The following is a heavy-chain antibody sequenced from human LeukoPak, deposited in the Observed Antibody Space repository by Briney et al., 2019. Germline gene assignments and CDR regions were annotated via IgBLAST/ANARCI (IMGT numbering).Heavy chain of an antibody. J-gene: IGHJ4*02. CDR2: IIPILGIA. V-gene: IGHV1-69*04. CDR1: GGTFSSYA. Sequence: SVKVSCKASGGTFSSYAISWVRQAPGQGLEWMGRIIPILGIANYAQKFQGRVTITADKSTSTAYMELSSLRSEDTAVYYCARHGWNQPLYPFGFWGQGTLVTVSS. CDR3: ARHGWNQPLYPFGF. D-gene: IGHD2-2*02.